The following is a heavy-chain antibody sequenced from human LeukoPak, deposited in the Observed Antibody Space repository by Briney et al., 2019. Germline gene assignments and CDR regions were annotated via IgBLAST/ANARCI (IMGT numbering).Heavy chain of an antibody. CDR3: TREAERGGSYWGGDS. J-gene: IGHJ4*02. Sequence: GGSLRLSCATSGFNFEDYAINWVRQAPGKGLEWVGLITSKAYGGTTDLAASVKGRFSISRDESKPIAYLQMNSPKIEDTGVYYCTREAERGGSYWGGDSWGQGTQVTVSS. CDR1: GFNFEDYA. D-gene: IGHD1-26*01. V-gene: IGHV3-49*04. CDR2: ITSKAYGGTT.